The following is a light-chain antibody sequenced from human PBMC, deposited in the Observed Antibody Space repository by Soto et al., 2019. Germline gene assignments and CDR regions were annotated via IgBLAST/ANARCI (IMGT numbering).Light chain of an antibody. CDR1: QDVGKW. V-gene: IGKV1-12*01. CDR2: GAS. J-gene: IGKJ5*01. CDR3: PHVNPFHLL. Sequence: IRRTTAEISLAASVVEKVTITCRASQDVGKWLAWYQQKPGTAPKVLIYGASRLQSGVPSRFSGSGSGTDFTLTLNNLQPEDFATYHCPHVNPFHLLFGQGTRLEI.